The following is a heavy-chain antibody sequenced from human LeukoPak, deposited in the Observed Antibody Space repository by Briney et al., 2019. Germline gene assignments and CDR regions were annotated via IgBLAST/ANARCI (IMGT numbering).Heavy chain of an antibody. Sequence: GGFLRLSCAASGFTFSSYAMSWVRQAPGKGLEWVGRVKSTTNGGTTDYAAPVKGRFTISRDDSKNTLYLQMNSLRTEDTAVYYCTKFDYAAFEYWGQGTLVTVSS. V-gene: IGHV3-15*01. D-gene: IGHD4-17*01. J-gene: IGHJ4*02. CDR3: TKFDYAAFEY. CDR1: GFTFSSYA. CDR2: VKSTTNGGTT.